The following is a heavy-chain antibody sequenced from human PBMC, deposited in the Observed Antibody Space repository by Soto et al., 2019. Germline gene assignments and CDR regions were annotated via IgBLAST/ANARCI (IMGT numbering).Heavy chain of an antibody. J-gene: IGHJ4*01. CDR2: ISWNSASL. V-gene: IGHV3-9*01. CDR3: ATVALRYCSSTSCYAFLDY. CDR1: GFTFDDYA. Sequence: EVQLVESGGGLVQPGRSLRLSCAASGFTFDDYAMHWVRQAPWKGLEWVSGISWNSASLGYADSVKGLFTISRDNAKNSLYQQMHSLRAEDTALYYCATVALRYCSSTSCYAFLDYWGHGTMANVSS. D-gene: IGHD2-2*01.